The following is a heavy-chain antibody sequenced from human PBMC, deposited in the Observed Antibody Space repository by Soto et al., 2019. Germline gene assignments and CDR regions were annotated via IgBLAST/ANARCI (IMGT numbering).Heavy chain of an antibody. CDR2: INSAHGKT. CDR3: ARLVAPGQFDY. CDR1: GYTFADYA. Sequence: AAVKGSCKASGYTFADYAVHWVRQAPGQSLEWMGWINSAHGKTKYSQKFQARVTITRDASATTDCLELSSLRSEDTAVYYCARLVAPGQFDYWGQGTRVTVSS. V-gene: IGHV1-3*04. J-gene: IGHJ4*02. D-gene: IGHD5-12*01.